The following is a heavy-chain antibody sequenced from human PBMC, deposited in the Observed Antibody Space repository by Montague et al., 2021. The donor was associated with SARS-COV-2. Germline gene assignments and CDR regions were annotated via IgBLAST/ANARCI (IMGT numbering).Heavy chain of an antibody. CDR1: GGSFSDSH. D-gene: IGHD3-22*01. J-gene: IGHJ4*02. Sequence: SETLSLTCAVYGGSFSDSHWSWLRQPPGKGLEWNGEINQSGSTKYNPSIKSRVTISVDTSKNQFSLKLSSLTAADTAVYYCARGQSGITMIVVAILGVEFYCDXWGQGTLVTVSS. CDR3: ARGQSGITMIVVAILGVEFYCDX. V-gene: IGHV4-34*01. CDR2: INQSGST.